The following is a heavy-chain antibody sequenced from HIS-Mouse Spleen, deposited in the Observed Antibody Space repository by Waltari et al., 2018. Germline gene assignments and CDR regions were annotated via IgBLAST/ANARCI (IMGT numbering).Heavy chain of an antibody. Sequence: QLQLQESGPGLVKPSETLSPTCTVSGGSISSSSYYWGWIRQTPGKGLEWIGSIYYSGSTYYNPSLKSRVTISVDTSKNQFSLKLSSVTAADTAVYYCAREIPYSSSWYDWYFDLWGRGTLVTVSS. CDR1: GGSISSSSYY. D-gene: IGHD6-13*01. J-gene: IGHJ2*01. V-gene: IGHV4-39*07. CDR2: IYYSGST. CDR3: AREIPYSSSWYDWYFDL.